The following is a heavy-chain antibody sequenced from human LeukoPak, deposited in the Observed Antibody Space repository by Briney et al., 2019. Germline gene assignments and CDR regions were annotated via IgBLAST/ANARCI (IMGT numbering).Heavy chain of an antibody. D-gene: IGHD5-24*01. CDR2: IYTSGST. Sequence: PSETLSLTCTVSGGSISSYYWSWIRQPAGKGLEWIGRIYTSGSTNYNPSLKSRVTMSVDTSKNQFSLKLSSVTAADTAVYYCARNYPRPGPHYYYMDVWGKGTTVTVSS. CDR3: ARNYPRPGPHYYYMDV. V-gene: IGHV4-4*07. CDR1: GGSISSYY. J-gene: IGHJ6*03.